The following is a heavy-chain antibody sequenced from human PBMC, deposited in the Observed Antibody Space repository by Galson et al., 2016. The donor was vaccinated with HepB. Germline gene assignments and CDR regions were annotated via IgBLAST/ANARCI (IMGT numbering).Heavy chain of an antibody. J-gene: IGHJ4*02. V-gene: IGHV3-64D*06. CDR3: VKGSRLRFLGWSGGYFDY. D-gene: IGHD3-3*01. CDR2: ISSNVGTT. CDR1: GFTFSTYP. Sequence: SLRLSCAASGFTFSTYPMHWVRQAPGKGLEYVAAISSNVGTTYYADSVKGRFTITRDNSKNTLYLQMSSLRAEDSAVYYCVKGSRLRFLGWSGGYFDYWGQGTLVTVSS.